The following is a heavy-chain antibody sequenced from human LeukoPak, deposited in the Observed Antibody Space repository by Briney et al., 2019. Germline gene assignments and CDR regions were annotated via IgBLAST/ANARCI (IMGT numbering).Heavy chain of an antibody. CDR2: ISDGGHST. Sequence: GGSLRLSCEVSGFTFSTYGMSWVRQAPGKGLEWVSSISDGGHSTFHADSVKGRFTISRDNGKNTLYLQMNSLRAEDTAVYYCAKAAAAGGDFDYWGQGTLVTVSS. J-gene: IGHJ4*02. D-gene: IGHD6-13*01. CDR1: GFTFSTYG. CDR3: AKAAAAGGDFDY. V-gene: IGHV3-23*01.